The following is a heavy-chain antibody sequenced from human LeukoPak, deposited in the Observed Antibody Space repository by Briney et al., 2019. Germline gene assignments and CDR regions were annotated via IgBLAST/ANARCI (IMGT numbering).Heavy chain of an antibody. V-gene: IGHV1-24*01. CDR1: GYTLTELS. Sequence: ASVKVSCKVSGYTLTELSMHWVRQAPGKGLEWMGGFDTEDGETIYAQKFQGRVTMTEDTSIDTAYMELSSLRSEDTAVYYCATASRYSGSWYAPAYWGQGTLVTVSS. CDR2: FDTEDGET. CDR3: ATASRYSGSWYAPAY. J-gene: IGHJ4*02. D-gene: IGHD6-13*01.